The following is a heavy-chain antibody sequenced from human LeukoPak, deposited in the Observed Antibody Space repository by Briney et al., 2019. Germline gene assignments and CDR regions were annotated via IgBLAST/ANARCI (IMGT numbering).Heavy chain of an antibody. V-gene: IGHV3-30-3*01. CDR3: ARGNRLSSGWYEFDY. CDR1: GFPFRNYA. CDR2: ISFDGSNR. D-gene: IGHD6-19*01. J-gene: IGHJ4*02. Sequence: AGGSLRLSCAACGFPFRNYAIHWVRQAPGKGLEWVTLISFDGSNRYYIDSVKGRFTISRDNSKDALYLQMNSLRPDDTATYYCARGNRLSSGWYEFDYWGQGILVTVSS.